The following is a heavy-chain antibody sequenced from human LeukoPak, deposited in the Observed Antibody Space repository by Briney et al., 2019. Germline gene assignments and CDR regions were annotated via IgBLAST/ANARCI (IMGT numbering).Heavy chain of an antibody. Sequence: GGSLRLSCAASGFTFSSYWMHWVRQAPGKGLVWVSRINSDGSSTSYADSVKGRFTNSRDNAKNTLYLQMNSLRAEDTAVYYCASLVVPAATDAFDIWGQGTMVTVSS. V-gene: IGHV3-74*01. J-gene: IGHJ3*02. CDR1: GFTFSSYW. CDR2: INSDGSST. CDR3: ASLVVPAATDAFDI. D-gene: IGHD2-2*01.